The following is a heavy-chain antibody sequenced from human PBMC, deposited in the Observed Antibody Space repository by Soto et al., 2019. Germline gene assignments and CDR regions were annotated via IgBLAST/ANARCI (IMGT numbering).Heavy chain of an antibody. CDR1: VFTFSSYA. V-gene: IGHV3-64D*06. CDR2: ISINGGST. CDR3: VKSLYYDFWSGYLMGDAFDI. J-gene: IGHJ3*02. Sequence: GGSLRLSCSASVFTFSSYAMHLVRQAPGKGLEYVSAISINGGSTYYADSVKGRFTISRDNSKNTLYLQMSSLRAEDTAVYYCVKSLYYDFWSGYLMGDAFDIWGKGTMVTVSS. D-gene: IGHD3-3*01.